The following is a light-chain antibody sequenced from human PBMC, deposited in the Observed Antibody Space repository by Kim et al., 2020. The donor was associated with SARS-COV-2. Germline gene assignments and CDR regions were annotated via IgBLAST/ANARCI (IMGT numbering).Light chain of an antibody. CDR1: QYIAIY. J-gene: IGKJ2*01. V-gene: IGKV1-39*01. CDR2: AAS. CDR3: QQSYNSPRT. Sequence: AFVGDKVTITCRARQYIAIYLNWYQQKPGKAHQLLISAASSLQSGVPSRFSGTGSGTDFTLTISSLQLEDFATYACQQSYNSPRTFDQGTKLEI.